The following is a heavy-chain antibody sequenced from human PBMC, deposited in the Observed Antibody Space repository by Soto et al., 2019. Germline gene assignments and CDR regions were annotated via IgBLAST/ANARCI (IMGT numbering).Heavy chain of an antibody. CDR3: AKAPDRVPAALYYFDY. J-gene: IGHJ4*02. Sequence: QVQLVESGGGVVQPGRSLRLSCAASGFTFSSYGMHWVRQAPGKGLEWVAVISYDGSNKYYADSVKGRFTISRDNSKNTLYLQMNSLRAEDTAVYYCAKAPDRVPAALYYFDYWGQGTLVTVSS. D-gene: IGHD2-2*01. V-gene: IGHV3-30*18. CDR2: ISYDGSNK. CDR1: GFTFSSYG.